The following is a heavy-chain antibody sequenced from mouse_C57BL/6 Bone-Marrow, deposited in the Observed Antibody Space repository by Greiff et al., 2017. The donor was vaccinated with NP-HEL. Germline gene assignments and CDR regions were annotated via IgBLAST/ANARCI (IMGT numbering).Heavy chain of an antibody. Sequence: VQLQQSGAELVKPGASVKLSCTASGFNIKDYYMHWVKQRTEQGLEWIGRIDPEDGDTKYAPKFQGKATITADTSSNTAYLQLSSLTSEDTAFYYCARLGLRRSYAMDYWGQGTSVTVSS. V-gene: IGHV14-2*01. CDR3: ARLGLRRSYAMDY. D-gene: IGHD2-12*01. J-gene: IGHJ4*01. CDR1: GFNIKDYY. CDR2: IDPEDGDT.